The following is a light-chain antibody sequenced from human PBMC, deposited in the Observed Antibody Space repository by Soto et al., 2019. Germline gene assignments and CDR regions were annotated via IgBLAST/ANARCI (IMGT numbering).Light chain of an antibody. CDR3: QQSYRTPLT. CDR2: AAS. J-gene: IGKJ2*01. CDR1: QTITTY. V-gene: IGKV1-39*01. Sequence: DIQMTQSPSSLSASVGDRVTITCRASQTITTYLNWYQQKSGEAPKLLIYAASTLQSGVPSRFSVSGSGTDFTLTIASLQVEDSATYYCQQSYRTPLTIGQGTKLEIK.